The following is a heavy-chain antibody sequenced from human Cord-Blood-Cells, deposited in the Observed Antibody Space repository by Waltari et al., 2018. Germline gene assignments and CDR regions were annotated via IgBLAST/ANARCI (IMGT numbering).Heavy chain of an antibody. CDR2: INHSGST. J-gene: IGHJ5*02. V-gene: IGHV4-34*01. CDR3: ARRVVAAITRAVGWFGP. CDR1: GGSFSGYY. D-gene: IGHD2-15*01. Sequence: QVQLQQWGAGLLKPSETLSLTCAVYGGSFSGYYWSWIRQPPGKGLEWIGEINHSGSTNYNPSLKSRVTISVDTSKNQFSLKLSSVTAADTAVYYCARRVVAAITRAVGWFGPWGQGTLVTVSS.